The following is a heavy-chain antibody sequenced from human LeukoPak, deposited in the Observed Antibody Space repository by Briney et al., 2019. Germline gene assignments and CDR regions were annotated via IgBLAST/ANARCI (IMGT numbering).Heavy chain of an antibody. Sequence: PSETLSLTCTVSGGSISSSSYYWGWIRQPPGKGLEWIGSIYYSGSTYYNPSLKSRVTISVDTSKNQFSLELSSVTAADTAVYYCARQESSSCFDYWGQGTLVTVSS. CDR1: GGSISSSSYY. CDR3: ARQESSSCFDY. CDR2: IYYSGST. J-gene: IGHJ4*02. D-gene: IGHD6-6*01. V-gene: IGHV4-39*01.